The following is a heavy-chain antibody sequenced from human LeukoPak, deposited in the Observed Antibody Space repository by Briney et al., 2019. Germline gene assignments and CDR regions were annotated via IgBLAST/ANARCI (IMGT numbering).Heavy chain of an antibody. CDR3: ARVPPFYYYDSSGYYSGGLFDY. J-gene: IGHJ4*02. D-gene: IGHD3-22*01. Sequence: GASVKVSCKASGYTFTGYYMHWVRQALGQGLEWMGWINPNSGGTNYAQKFQGRVTMTRDTSISTAYMELSRLRSDDTAVYYCARVPPFYYYDSSGYYSGGLFDYWGQGTLVTVSS. CDR1: GYTFTGYY. CDR2: INPNSGGT. V-gene: IGHV1-2*02.